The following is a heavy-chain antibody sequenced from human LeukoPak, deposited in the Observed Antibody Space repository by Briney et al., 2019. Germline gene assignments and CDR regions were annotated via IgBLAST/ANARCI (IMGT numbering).Heavy chain of an antibody. CDR1: GFIFSSHS. CDR3: ARGGPYCSGASCYSLDY. D-gene: IGHD2-15*01. Sequence: GGSLRLSCAASGFIFSSHSMNWVRQATGGGLEWVSSISSSSTYIYHTDSVKGRFTISRDNAKNSLYLQMNSLRAEDTAVYYCARGGPYCSGASCYSLDYWGQGTLVTVSS. J-gene: IGHJ4*02. CDR2: ISSSSTYI. V-gene: IGHV3-21*01.